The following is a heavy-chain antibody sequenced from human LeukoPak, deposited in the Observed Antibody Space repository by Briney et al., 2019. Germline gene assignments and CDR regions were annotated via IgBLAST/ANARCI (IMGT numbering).Heavy chain of an antibody. CDR1: GYTFTGYY. CDR3: ARTRPAAMQDAFDI. J-gene: IGHJ3*02. CDR2: INPNSGGT. V-gene: IGHV1-2*02. D-gene: IGHD2-2*01. Sequence: ASVKVSCKASGYTFTGYYMHWVRQAPGQGLEWMGWINPNSGGTNYAQKFQGRVTMTGDTSISTAYMELSRLRSDDTAVYYCARTRPAAMQDAFDIWGQGTMVTVSS.